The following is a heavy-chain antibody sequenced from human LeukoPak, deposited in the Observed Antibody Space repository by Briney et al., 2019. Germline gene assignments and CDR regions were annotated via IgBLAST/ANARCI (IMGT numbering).Heavy chain of an antibody. CDR2: IYYSGST. J-gene: IGHJ4*02. V-gene: IGHV4-39*01. CDR3: ASQWYYFDY. CDR1: GGSISSSSYY. D-gene: IGHD2-15*01. Sequence: PETLSLTCTVSGGSISSSSYYWGWIRQPPGKGLEWIGSIYYSGSTYYNPSLKSRVTISVDTSKNQFSPKLSSVTAADTAVYYCASQWYYFDYWGQGTLVTVSS.